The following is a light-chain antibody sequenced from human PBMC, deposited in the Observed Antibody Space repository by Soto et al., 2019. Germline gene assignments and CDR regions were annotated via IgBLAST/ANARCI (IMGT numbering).Light chain of an antibody. J-gene: IGKJ4*01. Sequence: EVVLTQFPATLSLSPGNRATLSCGASQSVSSSLAWYQHQPGQAPRLVIYDASNRATGIPARFSGSGSGTHFTLTISSLEPEDFAVYYCQHRSNWPSVTFGGGTKLEIK. CDR3: QHRSNWPSVT. CDR2: DAS. V-gene: IGKV3-11*01. CDR1: QSVSSS.